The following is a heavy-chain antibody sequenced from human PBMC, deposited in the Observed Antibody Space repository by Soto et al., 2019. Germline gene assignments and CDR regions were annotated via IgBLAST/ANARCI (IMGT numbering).Heavy chain of an antibody. CDR1: GFNFSYYP. CDR2: LWHDGSNK. CDR3: ARPRDFAFWSGDAV. J-gene: IGHJ6*02. D-gene: IGHD3-3*01. Sequence: QVQLVESGGGVVQPGRSLRLSCLASGFNFSYYPIHWVRQAPGKGLEWVARLWHDGSNKYYAESVRGRFSISRDNPKNTVYLQIDSRRADDTAVYYCARPRDFAFWSGDAVWGQGTTVIVSS. V-gene: IGHV3-33*01.